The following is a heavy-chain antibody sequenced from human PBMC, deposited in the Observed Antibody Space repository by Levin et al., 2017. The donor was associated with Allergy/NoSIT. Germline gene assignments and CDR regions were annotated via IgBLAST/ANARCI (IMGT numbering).Heavy chain of an antibody. D-gene: IGHD5-24*01. Sequence: TGGSLRLSCAASGFTFSSYAMHWVRQAPGKGLEWVAVISYDGSNKYYADSVKGRFTISRDNSKNTLYLQMNSLRAEDTAVYYCARWVGYNYFSFDYWGQGTLVTVSS. J-gene: IGHJ4*02. CDR1: GFTFSSYA. CDR3: ARWVGYNYFSFDY. V-gene: IGHV3-30*04. CDR2: ISYDGSNK.